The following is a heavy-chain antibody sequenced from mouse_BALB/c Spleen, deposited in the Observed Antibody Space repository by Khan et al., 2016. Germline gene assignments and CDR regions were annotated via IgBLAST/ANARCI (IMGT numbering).Heavy chain of an antibody. CDR3: ALITTATFAY. D-gene: IGHD1-2*01. CDR1: GFNIKDTY. Sequence: EVQLQESGAELVKPGASVKLSCTASGFNIKDTYMHWVKQRPEQGLEWIGRIDPANGNTKYDPKFQGKATITADTSSNTAYLQLSSLTSEDTAVYYCALITTATFAYWGQGTLVTVSA. J-gene: IGHJ3*01. V-gene: IGHV14-3*02. CDR2: IDPANGNT.